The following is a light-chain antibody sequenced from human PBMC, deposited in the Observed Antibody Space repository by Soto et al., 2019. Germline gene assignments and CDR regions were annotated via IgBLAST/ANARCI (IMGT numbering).Light chain of an antibody. CDR1: HSIVYF. CDR2: AAS. CDR3: QQSYSTPLIT. V-gene: IGKV1-39*01. J-gene: IGKJ5*01. Sequence: DIQMTQSPYSLSASVGCRFAITCRASHSIVYFLNWYQQKPGKAPKLLIYAASSLQSGVPSRVSGSGSGTDFTLTISSLQPEDFATYYCQQSYSTPLITFGQGTRLEIK.